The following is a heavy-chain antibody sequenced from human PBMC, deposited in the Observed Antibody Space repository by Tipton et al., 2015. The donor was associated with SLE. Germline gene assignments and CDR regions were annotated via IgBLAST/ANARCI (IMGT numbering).Heavy chain of an antibody. CDR1: AFRFSSYW. J-gene: IGHJ4*02. V-gene: IGHV3-7*01. D-gene: IGHD3-10*02. CDR2: IKEDGSEK. CDR3: ASGTWSGRGY. Sequence: SLRLSCAASAFRFSSYWMNWVRQGPGKGLEWVTSIKEDGSEKYYVDSVKGRFTISRDNAKNSLYLQMNSLRAEVTAVYYCASGTWSGRGYRGQGTLVTVSS.